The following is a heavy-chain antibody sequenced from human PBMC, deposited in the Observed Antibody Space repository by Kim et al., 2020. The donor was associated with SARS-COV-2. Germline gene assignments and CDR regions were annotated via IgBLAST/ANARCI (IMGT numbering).Heavy chain of an antibody. Sequence: YPGSVKGRFTVSRDNTKNKLYLQMNSLRAEDTAVYYCAKGRITISGWGQGTLVTVSS. D-gene: IGHD3-3*01. J-gene: IGHJ4*02. V-gene: IGHV3-23*01. CDR3: AKGRITISG.